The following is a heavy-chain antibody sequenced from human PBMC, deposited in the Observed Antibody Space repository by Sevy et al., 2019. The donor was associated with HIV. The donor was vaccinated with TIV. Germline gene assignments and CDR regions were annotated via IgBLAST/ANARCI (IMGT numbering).Heavy chain of an antibody. CDR1: GFTFNNYW. V-gene: IGHV3-7*01. D-gene: IGHD3-10*01. CDR3: ANVEAGRGLDTY. Sequence: GGSLRLSCAASGFTFNNYWMSWVRQAPGKGLEWVANINQGGSETYYVDSVKGRFTISRDNDKNSRYLQMNSLRAEDTAVYYCANVEAGRGLDTYWGQGALVTVSS. CDR2: INQGGSET. J-gene: IGHJ4*02.